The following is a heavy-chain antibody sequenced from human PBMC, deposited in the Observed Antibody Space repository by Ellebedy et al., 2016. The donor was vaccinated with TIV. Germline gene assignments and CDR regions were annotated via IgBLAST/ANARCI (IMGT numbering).Heavy chain of an antibody. CDR2: IKSKTDGGTT. Sequence: GESLKISCAASGFNFGSAWMNWVRQAPGKGLEWVGRIKSKTDGGTTDYAAPVKGRFTISRDDSKNTLYLQMNSLKTEDTAVYYCTIAVAGTWGQGTLVTVSS. J-gene: IGHJ5*02. D-gene: IGHD6-19*01. CDR3: TIAVAGT. V-gene: IGHV3-15*07. CDR1: GFNFGSAW.